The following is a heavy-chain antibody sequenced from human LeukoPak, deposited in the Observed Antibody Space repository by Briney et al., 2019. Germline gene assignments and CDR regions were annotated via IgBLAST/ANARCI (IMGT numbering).Heavy chain of an antibody. CDR1: GFTFSSYW. CDR3: ARALGGWYAYFQY. J-gene: IGHJ1*01. D-gene: IGHD6-19*01. V-gene: IGHV3-7*04. CDR2: IKQDGSER. Sequence: GGSLRLSCAASGFTFSSYWMSWVRQAPGKGLEWVANIKQDGSERYYVDSEKGRFTISRDNAKNSLYLQMNGLRDEDTAVYYCARALGGWYAYFQYWGQGTLVTVSS.